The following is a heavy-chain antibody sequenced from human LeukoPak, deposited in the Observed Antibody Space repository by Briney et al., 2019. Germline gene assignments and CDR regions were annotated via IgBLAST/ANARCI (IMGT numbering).Heavy chain of an antibody. Sequence: GESLKVSCKGSGYSFTSYWIGWVRQMPGKGLEWMGIIYPGDSDTRYSPSFQGQVTISADKSISTAYLQWSSLKASDTAMYYCARLSPETYDILTGYYRYYFDYWVHGTLVTVSS. CDR3: ARLSPETYDILTGYYRYYFDY. V-gene: IGHV5-51*01. CDR1: GYSFTSYW. J-gene: IGHJ4*01. CDR2: IYPGDSDT. D-gene: IGHD3-9*01.